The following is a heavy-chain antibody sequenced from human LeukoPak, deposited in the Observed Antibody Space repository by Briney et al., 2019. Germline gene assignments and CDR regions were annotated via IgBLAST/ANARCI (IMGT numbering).Heavy chain of an antibody. CDR1: GYTFTGYY. V-gene: IGHV1-2*02. CDR2: INPNSGGT. D-gene: IGHD1-1*01. Sequence: ASVKVSCKASGYTFTGYYMHWVRQAPGQGLEWMGWINPNSGGTNYAQKFQGRVTMTRDTSISTAYMDLSRLRSDDKAVYSCARVELRRYYYYSGMDVWGQGTTVTVSS. CDR3: ARVELRRYYYYSGMDV. J-gene: IGHJ6*02.